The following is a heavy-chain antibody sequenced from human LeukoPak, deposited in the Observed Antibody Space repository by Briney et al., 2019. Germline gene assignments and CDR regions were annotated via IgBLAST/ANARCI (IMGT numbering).Heavy chain of an antibody. Sequence: SETLSLTCTVSGGSISSGSYYWSWIRQPAGKGLEWIGRIYTSGSTNYNPSLKSRVTISVDTSKNQFSLKLSSVTAADTAVYYCARPRGDYVEDAFDIWGQGTMVTVSS. CDR3: ARPRGDYVEDAFDI. D-gene: IGHD4-17*01. J-gene: IGHJ3*02. CDR2: IYTSGST. CDR1: GGSISSGSYY. V-gene: IGHV4-61*02.